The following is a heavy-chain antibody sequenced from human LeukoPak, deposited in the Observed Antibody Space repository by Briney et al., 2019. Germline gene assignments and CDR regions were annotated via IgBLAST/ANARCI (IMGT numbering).Heavy chain of an antibody. J-gene: IGHJ4*02. CDR2: IKQDGREK. V-gene: IGHV3-7*01. CDR1: GFSIGTYY. Sequence: GGSPRLSCAASGFSIGTYYMSWVRQAPGKGLEWVANIKQDGREKHYVDSVKGRFTISRDNSKNSLYLQMSSLRAEDTAVYYCARDPRGSEYSHFDSWGQGTLVTASS. D-gene: IGHD3-10*01. CDR3: ARDPRGSEYSHFDS.